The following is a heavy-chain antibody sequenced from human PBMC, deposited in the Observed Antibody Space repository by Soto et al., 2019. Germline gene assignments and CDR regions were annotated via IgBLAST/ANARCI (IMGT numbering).Heavy chain of an antibody. J-gene: IGHJ3*02. V-gene: IGHV3-13*01. CDR1: GFTFSSYD. Sequence: EVQLVESGGGLVQPGGSLRLSCAASGFTFSSYDMHWVLQATGKGLEWVPAIGTAGDTYYPGSVKGRFTISRENAKNSLYLQTNSLSAGDTAVYYCARGRTERYAFDIWGQGTVVTVSS. CDR3: ARGRTERYAFDI. D-gene: IGHD1-1*01. CDR2: IGTAGDT.